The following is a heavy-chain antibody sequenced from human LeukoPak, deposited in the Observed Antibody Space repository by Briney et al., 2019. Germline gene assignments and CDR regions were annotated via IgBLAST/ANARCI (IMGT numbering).Heavy chain of an antibody. J-gene: IGHJ6*02. Sequence: AGGSLRLSCAASEFLFSNYWMHWVRLVPGEGLVWISRIDSDGSPTTYAASVEGRFTISRDNAKNTLYLKMSWLRAEDTALYYCVRESQQFWSVGAFDVWGQGTSVTVSS. V-gene: IGHV3-74*01. CDR1: EFLFSNYW. CDR2: IDSDGSPT. D-gene: IGHD3-3*01. CDR3: VRESQQFWSVGAFDV.